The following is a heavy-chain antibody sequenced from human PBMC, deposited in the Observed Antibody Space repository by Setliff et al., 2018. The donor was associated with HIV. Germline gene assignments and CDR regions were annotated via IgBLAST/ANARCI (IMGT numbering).Heavy chain of an antibody. CDR1: GGSISSGHW. V-gene: IGHV4-4*02. J-gene: IGHJ4*02. Sequence: SETLSLTCAVSGGSISSGHWWNWVRQPPGEGLEWIGEIYHDGRINYKSSLRSRVTLSVDTSKNQFPLKLSSVTAADTAVYYCARGLQWLIYPFDYWGQGTLVTVSS. CDR3: ARGLQWLIYPFDY. CDR2: IYHDGRI. D-gene: IGHD6-19*01.